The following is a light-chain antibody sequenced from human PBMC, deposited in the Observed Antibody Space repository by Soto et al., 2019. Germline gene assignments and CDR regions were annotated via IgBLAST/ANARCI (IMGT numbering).Light chain of an antibody. CDR3: QQRYSTPPT. CDR2: AAS. Sequence: DIQMTQSPSSLSASVGDRVTITCRASQSISSYLNWYQQKPGKAPKLLIYAASSLQSGVPSRFSGSGSGTAFTLTISSLQPEDFATYYCQQRYSTPPTFGGGTKVEIK. J-gene: IGKJ4*01. V-gene: IGKV1-39*01. CDR1: QSISSY.